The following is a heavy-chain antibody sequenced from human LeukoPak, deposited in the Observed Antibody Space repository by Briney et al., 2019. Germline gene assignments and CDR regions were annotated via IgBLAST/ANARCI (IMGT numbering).Heavy chain of an antibody. CDR1: GGSISSYY. V-gene: IGHV4-4*07. CDR3: ARETSQKGAHYMDV. J-gene: IGHJ6*03. CDR2: IYTSGST. Sequence: SETLSLTCTVSGGSISSYYWSWIRQPAGKGLEWIGRIYTSGSTNYNPSLKSRVTMSVDTSKNQFSLKLSSVTAADTAVYYCARETSQKGAHYMDVWGKGTTVTISS. D-gene: IGHD3-16*01.